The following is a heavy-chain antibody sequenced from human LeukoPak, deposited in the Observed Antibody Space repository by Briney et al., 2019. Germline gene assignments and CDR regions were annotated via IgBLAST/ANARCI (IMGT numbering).Heavy chain of an antibody. CDR1: GGSLSSGGYY. CDR3: AREPGTHDYGDYGGFDY. V-gene: IGHV4-31*03. CDR2: IYYSGST. D-gene: IGHD4-17*01. Sequence: PSETLSPTCTVSGGSLSSGGYYWSWIRQHPGKGLEWIGYIYYSGSTYYNPSLKSRVTISVDTSKNQFSLKLSSVTAADTAVYYCAREPGTHDYGDYGGFDYWGQGTLVTVSS. J-gene: IGHJ4*02.